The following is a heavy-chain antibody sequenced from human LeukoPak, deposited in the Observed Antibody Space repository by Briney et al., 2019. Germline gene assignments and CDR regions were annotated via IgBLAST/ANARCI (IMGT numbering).Heavy chain of an antibody. Sequence: ASVKVSCKASGYTFTGYYMHWVRQAPGQGLEWMGWINPNSGGTNYAQKFQGRVTMTRDTSISTAYMELSRLRSDDTAVYYCARVLGVAAAQFGPWGQGTLVTVSS. CDR1: GYTFTGYY. V-gene: IGHV1-2*02. J-gene: IGHJ5*02. D-gene: IGHD6-13*01. CDR2: INPNSGGT. CDR3: ARVLGVAAAQFGP.